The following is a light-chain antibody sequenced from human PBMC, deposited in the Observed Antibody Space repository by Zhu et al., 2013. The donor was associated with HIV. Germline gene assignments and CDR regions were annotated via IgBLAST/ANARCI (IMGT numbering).Light chain of an antibody. V-gene: IGKV3-20*01. Sequence: EIVLTQSPGTLSLSPGERGTLSCRASQSVGSSYLAWYQQKPARPPRLLIYGASSRATGIPDRFSGSVSGTDFTLTISRLEPEDFAMYYCHHYGSSLSSFGQGTKVEIK. CDR3: HHYGSSLSS. J-gene: IGKJ2*03. CDR2: GAS. CDR1: QSVGSSY.